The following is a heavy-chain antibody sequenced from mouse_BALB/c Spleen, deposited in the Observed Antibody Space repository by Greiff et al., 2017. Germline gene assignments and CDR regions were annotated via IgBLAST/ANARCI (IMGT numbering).Heavy chain of an antibody. V-gene: IGHV1S56*01. CDR3: ARGGEPFAY. CDR1: GYTFTSYY. Sequence: VQLQQSGPELVKPGASVRISCKASGYTFTSYYIHWVKQRPGQGLEWIGWIYPGNVNTKYNEKFKGKATLTVDKSSSTAYMQLSSLTSEDSAVYYCARGGEPFAYWGQGTLVTVSA. CDR2: IYPGNVNT. J-gene: IGHJ3*01.